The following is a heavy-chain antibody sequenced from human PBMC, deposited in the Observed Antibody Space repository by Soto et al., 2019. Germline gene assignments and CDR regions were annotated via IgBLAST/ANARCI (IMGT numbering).Heavy chain of an antibody. CDR1: GFTFSAYS. J-gene: IGHJ5*02. V-gene: IGHV3-23*01. CDR3: AKSNGDKWESYFFDP. D-gene: IGHD1-26*01. Sequence: EAQLLESGGGLVQPGGSLRLSCAASGFTFSAYSMSWLLQVPGKELEWVSRISGLGGTTYYGDSVRGGFTISRDNSSDRMYLQINSMSRDDKSLCYWAKSNGDKWESYFFDPWGQGTLLTVSS. CDR2: ISGLGGTT.